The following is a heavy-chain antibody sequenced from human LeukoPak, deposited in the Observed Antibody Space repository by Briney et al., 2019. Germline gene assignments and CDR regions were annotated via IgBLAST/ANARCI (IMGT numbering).Heavy chain of an antibody. CDR3: ARDRDTAMAPGGFDI. J-gene: IGHJ3*02. D-gene: IGHD5-18*01. CDR2: IYYSGST. V-gene: IGHV4-31*03. Sequence: PSETLSLTCTVSGGSISIGGYYWSWIRQHPGKGLEWIGYIYYSGSTYYNPSLKSRVTISVDTSKNQFSLKLSSVTAADTAVYYCARDRDTAMAPGGFDIWGQGTMVTVSS. CDR1: GGSISIGGYY.